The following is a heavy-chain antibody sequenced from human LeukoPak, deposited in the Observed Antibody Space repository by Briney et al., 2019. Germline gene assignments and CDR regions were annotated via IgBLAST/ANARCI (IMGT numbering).Heavy chain of an antibody. CDR2: ISGSSSYI. J-gene: IGHJ4*02. Sequence: GGSLRLSCAASGFTSSTFQMHWVRQAPGKGLEWVSSISGSSSYIYYVDSVQGRLTISRDNAKNSLYLQLNSLRAEDTALYYCARARGIAVADLWGQGTLVTVSS. CDR3: ARARGIAVADL. CDR1: GFTSSTFQ. V-gene: IGHV3-21*01. D-gene: IGHD6-19*01.